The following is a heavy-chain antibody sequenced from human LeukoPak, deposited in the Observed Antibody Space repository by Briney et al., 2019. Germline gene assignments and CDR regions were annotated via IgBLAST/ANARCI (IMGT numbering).Heavy chain of an antibody. CDR1: GYTFTAYY. J-gene: IGHJ4*02. Sequence: ASMTVSCKASGYTFTAYYIHWVRLAPGQGLEWMGWINPNSGGTHYAQKFQGRVTMTRDTSISTAYMELSSLRSDDTAMYYCARHYGGNSGGFDYWDQGTLVTVSS. CDR2: INPNSGGT. CDR3: ARHYGGNSGGFDY. D-gene: IGHD4-23*01. V-gene: IGHV1-2*02.